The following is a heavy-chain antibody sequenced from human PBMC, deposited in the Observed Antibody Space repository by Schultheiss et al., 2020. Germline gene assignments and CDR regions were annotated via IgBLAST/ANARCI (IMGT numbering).Heavy chain of an antibody. Sequence: ASVMVSCKASGYTFTSYDINWVRQATGQGLEWMGWMNPNSGNTGYAQKFQGRVTMTRNTSISTAYMELSSLRSEDTAVYYCARDDFWSVNWFDPWGQGTLVTVSS. J-gene: IGHJ5*02. D-gene: IGHD3-3*01. CDR2: MNPNSGNT. V-gene: IGHV1-8*01. CDR1: GYTFTSYD. CDR3: ARDDFWSVNWFDP.